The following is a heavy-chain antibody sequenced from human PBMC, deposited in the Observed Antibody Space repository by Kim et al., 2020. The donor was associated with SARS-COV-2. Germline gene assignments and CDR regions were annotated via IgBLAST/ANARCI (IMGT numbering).Heavy chain of an antibody. CDR3: ARGPNDYDILTGSGY. CDR2: ISSSSSTI. CDR1: GFTFSSYS. D-gene: IGHD3-9*01. Sequence: VGSLRLSCAASGFTFSSYSMNWVRQAPGKGLEWVSYISSSSSTIYYADSVKGRFTISRDNAKNSLYLQMNSLRDEDTAVYYCARGPNDYDILTGSGYWGQGTLVTVSS. V-gene: IGHV3-48*02. J-gene: IGHJ4*02.